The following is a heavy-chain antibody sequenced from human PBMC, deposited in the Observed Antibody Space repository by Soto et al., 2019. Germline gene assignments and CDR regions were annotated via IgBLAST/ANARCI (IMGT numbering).Heavy chain of an antibody. CDR1: GGTFSSYT. V-gene: IGHV1-69*12. CDR3: ARXXESSGSYYYGMDV. CDR2: IIPIFGTA. Sequence: QVQLVQSGAEVKKPGSSVKVSCKASGGTFSSYTISWVRXXXXQGLQWMGGIIPIFGTANYAQRFQGRVTITADESTXTXXXXXXXXXXXXTAVYYCARXXESSGSYYYGMDVWGQGTTVIVSS. D-gene: IGHD3-22*01. J-gene: IGHJ6*02.